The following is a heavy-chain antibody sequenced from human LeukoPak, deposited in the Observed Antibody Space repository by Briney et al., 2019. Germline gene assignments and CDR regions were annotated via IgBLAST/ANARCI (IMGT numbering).Heavy chain of an antibody. CDR1: GYTFTGYY. J-gene: IGHJ4*02. D-gene: IGHD3-22*01. V-gene: IGHV1-2*02. CDR2: INPNSGGT. Sequence: GASVKVSCKASGYTFTGYYMHWVRQAPGQGLEWMGWINPNSGGTNYAQKFQGRVTMTRDTSISTAYMELSRLRSDDTAVYYCARDQYDSSGYYYPDYWGQGTLVTVSS. CDR3: ARDQYDSSGYYYPDY.